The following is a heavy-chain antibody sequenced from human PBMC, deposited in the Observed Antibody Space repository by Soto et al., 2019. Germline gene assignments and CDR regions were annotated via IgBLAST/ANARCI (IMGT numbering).Heavy chain of an antibody. Sequence: EVQLAESGGGLVKPGGSLRLSCTASGLDFDDAWLTWVRQAPGKGLEWVGHIKSKFAGGTTDYAAPVQGRFFISRDDSKRTSHLQMNSLKTEDTARYFCTTGSRDWGRGTLVTVSS. CDR3: TTGSRD. J-gene: IGHJ4*02. CDR2: IKSKFAGGTT. CDR1: GLDFDDAW. V-gene: IGHV3-15*01.